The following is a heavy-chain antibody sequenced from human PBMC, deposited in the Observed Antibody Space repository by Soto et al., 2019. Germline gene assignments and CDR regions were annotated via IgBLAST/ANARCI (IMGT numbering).Heavy chain of an antibody. J-gene: IGHJ2*01. CDR3: ARDRTAKFAPYWHFDL. CDR1: GGSISSYY. D-gene: IGHD2-21*02. CDR2: MYYSGDT. V-gene: IGHV4-59*01. Sequence: SETLSLTCTVSGGSISSYYWSWIRQSPGKGLEWIGDMYYSGDTNYNPSLKSRVTMSIDTSKNQFSLRLSSVTAADRAVYYCARDRTAKFAPYWHFDLWGRGTLVTVSS.